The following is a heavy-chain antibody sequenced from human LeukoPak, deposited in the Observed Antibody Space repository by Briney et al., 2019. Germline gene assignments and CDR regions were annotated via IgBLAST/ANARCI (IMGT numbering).Heavy chain of an antibody. J-gene: IGHJ6*03. Sequence: GGSLRLSCVASRLPFSSYWMSWVRQAPGKGLEWVANIKQDGSEKYYVDSVKGRFTISRDNAKNSLYLQMNSLRAEDTAVYYCARDEIVATTKANYYYYMDVWGKGTTVTISS. CDR1: RLPFSSYW. CDR3: ARDEIVATTKANYYYYMDV. CDR2: IKQDGSEK. D-gene: IGHD5-12*01. V-gene: IGHV3-7*01.